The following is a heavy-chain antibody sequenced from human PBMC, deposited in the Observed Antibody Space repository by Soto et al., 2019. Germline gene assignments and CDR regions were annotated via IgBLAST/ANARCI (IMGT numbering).Heavy chain of an antibody. D-gene: IGHD3-10*01. Sequence: QVKLVETGGGVVQPGRSLRLSCAAFGITFSSHTMHWVRQAPGKGLKWVATILYDGSNQDYAASVKGRFTISRDNSKKILYLQMNNLRPDDTAVYYCARVGAGGSGSYEMWGQGTLVTVSS. J-gene: IGHJ4*02. CDR3: ARVGAGGSGSYEM. CDR1: GITFSSHT. CDR2: ILYDGSNQ. V-gene: IGHV3-30-3*01.